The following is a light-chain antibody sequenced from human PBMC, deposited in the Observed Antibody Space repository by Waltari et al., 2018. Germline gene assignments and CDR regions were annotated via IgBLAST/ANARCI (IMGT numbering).Light chain of an antibody. CDR3: QSYDNSLSGFWV. CDR2: GNN. V-gene: IGLV1-40*01. J-gene: IGLJ3*02. CDR1: RSHTGAGSS. Sequence: QSVLTQPPSVSGAPGQRVTIPCTGSRSHTGAGSSVHWYQQPPGTAPKRLNYGNNNRPSGVPDRFSGSKSGSSASLAITGLQAEDEAYYYCQSYDNSLSGFWVFGGGTKLTVL.